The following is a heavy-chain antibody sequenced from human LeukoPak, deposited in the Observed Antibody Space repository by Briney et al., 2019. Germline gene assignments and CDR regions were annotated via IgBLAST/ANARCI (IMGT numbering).Heavy chain of an antibody. V-gene: IGHV1-18*01. CDR2: ISAYNGNT. J-gene: IGHJ4*02. Sequence: ASVTVSCKASGYTFTSYGISWVRQAPGQGLEWMGWISAYNGNTNYAQKLQGRVTMTTDTSTSTAYMELRSLRSDDTAVYYCARVLEWELLIPKKTEFDYWGQGTLVTVSS. CDR3: ARVLEWELLIPKKTEFDY. CDR1: GYTFTSYG. D-gene: IGHD1-26*01.